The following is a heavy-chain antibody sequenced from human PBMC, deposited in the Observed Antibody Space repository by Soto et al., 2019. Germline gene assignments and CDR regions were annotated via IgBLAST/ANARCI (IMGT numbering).Heavy chain of an antibody. CDR3: AXXXXXXXXXXAAXFDY. CDR2: INWNGGST. J-gene: IGHJ4*02. V-gene: IGHV3-20*04. D-gene: IGHD2-2*01. CDR1: GFSFDDYG. Sequence: GSVRLSCAASGFSFDDYGMSWVRQAPGKGLEWVSGINWNGGSTGYADSVKGRFTISRDNAKNSLYLQMNSLRAEDTALYYCAXXXXXXXXXXAAXFDYWGQGTLVTVSS.